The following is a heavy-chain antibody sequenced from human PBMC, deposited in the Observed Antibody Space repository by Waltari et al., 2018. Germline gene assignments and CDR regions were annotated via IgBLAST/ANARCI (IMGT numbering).Heavy chain of an antibody. CDR2: IYPGDADT. CDR3: ARQISGIASGMDV. Sequence: EVQLVQSGDEVKKPGDSLKISCKGSGYSFSNYWIGWVRQMPAEGLEWMGLIYPGDADTQNSPSCQGQVTISTGKSISTAYLQWSSLKASDTALFYCARQISGIASGMDVWGQGTTVTVSS. CDR1: GYSFSNYW. D-gene: IGHD6-13*01. J-gene: IGHJ6*02. V-gene: IGHV5-51*01.